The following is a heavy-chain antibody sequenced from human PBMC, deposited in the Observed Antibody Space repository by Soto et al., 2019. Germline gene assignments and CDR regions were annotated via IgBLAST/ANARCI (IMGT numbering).Heavy chain of an antibody. CDR2: IYYSGST. D-gene: IGHD1-1*01. CDR3: ARQYNDYFDY. Sequence: QLQLQESGPGLVKPSETLSLTCTVSGGSISSSSYYWGWIRQPPGKGLEWIGSIYYSGSTYYNPPLKXXVXIXXDTSKNQSSLKLSSVTAADTAVYYCARQYNDYFDYWGQGTLVTVSS. J-gene: IGHJ4*02. V-gene: IGHV4-39*01. CDR1: GGSISSSSYY.